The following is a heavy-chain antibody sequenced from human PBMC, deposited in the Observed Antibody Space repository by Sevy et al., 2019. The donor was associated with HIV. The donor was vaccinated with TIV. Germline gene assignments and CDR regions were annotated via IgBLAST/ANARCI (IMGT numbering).Heavy chain of an antibody. V-gene: IGHV3-49*04. CDR1: GFTLGDYA. Sequence: GGSLRLSCTTSGFTLGDYAMSWVRQAPGNGLEWVGFMRSKAFAGTTEYAASVKGRFTISTDDSKASAHLQMNSLRTEDTGVYYCIRSRLLGYTAMVPDYWGQGTLVTVSS. D-gene: IGHD5-18*01. CDR2: MRSKAFAGTT. J-gene: IGHJ4*02. CDR3: IRSRLLGYTAMVPDY.